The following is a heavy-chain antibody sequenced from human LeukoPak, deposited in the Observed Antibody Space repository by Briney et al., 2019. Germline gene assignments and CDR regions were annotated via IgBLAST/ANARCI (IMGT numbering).Heavy chain of an antibody. J-gene: IGHJ3*02. V-gene: IGHV6-1*01. CDR2: TYYRSKWYN. CDR3: ARGGYDSSGPETIGHAFDI. CDR1: GDSVSSNSAA. D-gene: IGHD3-22*01. Sequence: SQTLSLTCAISGDSVSSNSAAWNWIRQSPSRGLEWLGRTYYRSKWYNDYAVSVKSRITINPDTSKNQFSLQLNSVTPEDTAVYYCARGGYDSSGPETIGHAFDIWGQGTMVTVSS.